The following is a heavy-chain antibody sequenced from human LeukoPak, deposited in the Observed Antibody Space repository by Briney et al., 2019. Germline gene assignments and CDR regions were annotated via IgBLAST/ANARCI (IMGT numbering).Heavy chain of an antibody. J-gene: IGHJ4*02. D-gene: IGHD6-13*01. CDR1: GFTFSSYG. Sequence: GGSLRLSCAASGFTFSSYGMHWVRQAPGKGLEWVAVIWYDGSNKYYADSVKGRFTISRDNSKNTLYLQMNSLRAEDTAVYYCARGFTAAAEFDYWGQGTLVPSPQ. CDR3: ARGFTAAAEFDY. CDR2: IWYDGSNK. V-gene: IGHV3-33*01.